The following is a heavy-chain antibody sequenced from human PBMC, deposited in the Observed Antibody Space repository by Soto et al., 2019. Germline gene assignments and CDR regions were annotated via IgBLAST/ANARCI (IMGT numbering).Heavy chain of an antibody. Sequence: NPSESLSLTCTVSGGSISSYYWSWIRQPPGKGLEWIGYIYYSGSTNYNPSLKSRVTISVDTSKNQFSLKLSSVTAADTAVYYCARLGSRIVVVPAASGWFDPWGQGTLVTVSS. CDR1: GGSISSYY. V-gene: IGHV4-59*08. J-gene: IGHJ5*02. D-gene: IGHD2-2*01. CDR3: ARLGSRIVVVPAASGWFDP. CDR2: IYYSGST.